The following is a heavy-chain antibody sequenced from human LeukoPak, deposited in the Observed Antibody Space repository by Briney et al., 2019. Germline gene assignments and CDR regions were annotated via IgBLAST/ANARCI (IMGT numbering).Heavy chain of an antibody. CDR3: ARGHAYCGGDCGPFDY. V-gene: IGHV1-69*04. CDR2: IIPILGIA. CDR1: GGTFSSYA. D-gene: IGHD2-21*01. Sequence: GASVKVSCKASGGTFSSYAISWVRQAPGQGLEWMGRIIPILGIANYAQKFQGRVTITADESTSTAYMELSSLRSEDTAVYYCARGHAYCGGDCGPFDYWGQGTLVTVSS. J-gene: IGHJ4*02.